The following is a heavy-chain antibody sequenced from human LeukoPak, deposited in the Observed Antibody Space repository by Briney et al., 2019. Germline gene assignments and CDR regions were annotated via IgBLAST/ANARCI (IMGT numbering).Heavy chain of an antibody. D-gene: IGHD3-10*01. CDR2: ISYDGSYK. CDR3: AKDIGSYYDY. Sequence: GGSLRLSCAASGFTFSSYAMHWVRQAPGKGLEWVAVISYDGSYKYYADSVKGRFTISRDNSKNTLYLEMNSLRAEDTAVYYCAKDIGSYYDYWGQGILVTVSS. V-gene: IGHV3-30*04. J-gene: IGHJ4*02. CDR1: GFTFSSYA.